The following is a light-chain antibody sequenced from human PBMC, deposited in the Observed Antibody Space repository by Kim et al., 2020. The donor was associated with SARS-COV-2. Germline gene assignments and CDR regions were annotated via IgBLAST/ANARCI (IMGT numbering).Light chain of an antibody. V-gene: IGKV1-5*03. Sequence: SASVGDSVPLTCRARQSISSWLAWYQHKPEKAPKLLIYKASSSESGVPSRFSGSGSGTEFTLTISSLQPDDFATYYCQQYNSYPYCFGQGTKLEI. CDR2: KAS. CDR1: QSISSW. CDR3: QQYNSYPYC. J-gene: IGKJ2*03.